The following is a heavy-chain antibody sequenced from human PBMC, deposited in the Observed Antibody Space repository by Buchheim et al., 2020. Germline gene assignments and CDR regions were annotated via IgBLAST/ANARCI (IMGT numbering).Heavy chain of an antibody. CDR3: ASLPRGYFDWQSDY. Sequence: EVQVVESGGGLVKPGGSLRLSCAASGFTFSDYSMNWVRQAPGKGLEWVSSISSSSSYKYYADSVQGRFTISRDNAKKSLYLQMNSLRAEDTAVYYCASLPRGYFDWQSDYWGQGTL. D-gene: IGHD3-9*01. V-gene: IGHV3-21*01. CDR2: ISSSSSYK. CDR1: GFTFSDYS. J-gene: IGHJ4*02.